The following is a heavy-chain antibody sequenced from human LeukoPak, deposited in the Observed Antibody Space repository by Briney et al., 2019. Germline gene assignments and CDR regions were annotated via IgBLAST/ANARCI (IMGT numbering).Heavy chain of an antibody. J-gene: IGHJ4*02. CDR2: INPNSAGT. CDR3: ARLYGSGRRSAFDY. D-gene: IGHD3-10*01. CDR1: GYTFTDFY. Sequence: ASVTVSCKASGYTFTDFYIHWVRQAPGQGLEWMGCINPNSAGTNYAQRFQGRITMTRDTSIRTAYIEVSRLRSDDTAMYYCARLYGSGRRSAFDYWGQGTPVTVSS. V-gene: IGHV1-2*02.